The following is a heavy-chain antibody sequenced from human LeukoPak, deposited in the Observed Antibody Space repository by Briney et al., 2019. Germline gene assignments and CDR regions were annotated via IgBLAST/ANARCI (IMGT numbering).Heavy chain of an antibody. CDR2: IKSKTDGGTT. V-gene: IGHV3-15*01. D-gene: IGHD3-22*01. CDR1: GFTFSNAW. Sequence: GGSLRLSCAASGFTFSNAWMSWVRQAPGRGREGVGRIKSKTDGGTTDYAAPVKGRFTISRDDSKNTLYLQMNSLKTEDTAVYYCTTPLLTYYYDSSGSGRYAFDIWGQGTMVTVSS. CDR3: TTPLLTYYYDSSGSGRYAFDI. J-gene: IGHJ3*02.